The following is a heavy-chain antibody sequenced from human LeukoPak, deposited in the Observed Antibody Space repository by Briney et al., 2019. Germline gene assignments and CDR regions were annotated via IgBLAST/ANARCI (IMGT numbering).Heavy chain of an antibody. Sequence: PGGSLRLSCAASGFTFSTYGMHWVRQAPGKGLEWVAFIRYDGSNKYYADSVKGRFTISRDNAKNSLYLQMNSLRAEDTAVYYCARDKDQLLLYYSDYWGQRTLVTVAS. CDR3: ARDKDQLLLYYSDY. V-gene: IGHV3-30*02. D-gene: IGHD2-2*01. CDR2: IRYDGSNK. CDR1: GFTFSTYG. J-gene: IGHJ4*02.